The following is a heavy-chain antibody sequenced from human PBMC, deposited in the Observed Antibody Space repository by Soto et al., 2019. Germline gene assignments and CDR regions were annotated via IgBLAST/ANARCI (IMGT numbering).Heavy chain of an antibody. CDR3: ARPPGYISDWYYFDL. Sequence: ASVKVSCKASGCTFTGYYMHLVRQAPGQGFEWMGRISPKSGGTNYAQKFEGRVTMTWDTSLKTAYMELSSLISEDTAEHYCARPPGYISDWYYFDLWGQGTLVTVSS. CDR1: GCTFTGYY. V-gene: IGHV1-2*02. D-gene: IGHD3-9*01. J-gene: IGHJ4*02. CDR2: ISPKSGGT.